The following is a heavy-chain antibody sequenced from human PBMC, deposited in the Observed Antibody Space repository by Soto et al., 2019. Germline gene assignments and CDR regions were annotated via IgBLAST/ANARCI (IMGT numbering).Heavy chain of an antibody. CDR3: AKVRSTHCSSIRCYTDYYYYYYMDV. J-gene: IGHJ6*03. Sequence: EVQLLESGGGLVQPGGSLRLSCAASGFTFSSYAMSWVRQAPGKGLEWVSAISGSGGSTYYADSVKGRFTISRDNSKNTLYLQINSLRAEDTAVYYCAKVRSTHCSSIRCYTDYYYYYYMDVWGKGTTVTVSS. D-gene: IGHD2-2*02. V-gene: IGHV3-23*01. CDR1: GFTFSSYA. CDR2: ISGSGGST.